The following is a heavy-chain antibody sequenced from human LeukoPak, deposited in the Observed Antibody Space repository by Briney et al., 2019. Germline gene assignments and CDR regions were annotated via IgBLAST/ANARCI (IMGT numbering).Heavy chain of an antibody. CDR1: GGSFSGYY. V-gene: IGHV4-34*01. D-gene: IGHD3-22*01. Sequence: KTSETPSLTCAVYGGSFSGYYWSWIRQPPGKGLEWIGEINHSGSTNYNPSLKSRVTISVDTSKNQFSLKLSSVTAADTAVYYCARPHSSGYYYFDYWGQGTLVTVSS. CDR3: ARPHSSGYYYFDY. J-gene: IGHJ4*02. CDR2: INHSGST.